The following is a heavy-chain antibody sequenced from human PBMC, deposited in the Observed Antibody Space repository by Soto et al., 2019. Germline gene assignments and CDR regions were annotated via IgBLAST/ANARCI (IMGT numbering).Heavy chain of an antibody. CDR3: ARARGYSGYDTQNFDY. J-gene: IGHJ4*02. D-gene: IGHD5-12*01. CDR1: GGSISSGGYY. CDR2: IYYSGST. V-gene: IGHV4-31*03. Sequence: QVQLQESGPGLVKPSQTLSLTCTVSGGSISSGGYYWSWIRQHPGKGLEWIGYIYYSGSTYYNPSLKSRVTISVDTSKNQCSLKLSSVTAADTAVYYCARARGYSGYDTQNFDYWGQGTLVTVSS.